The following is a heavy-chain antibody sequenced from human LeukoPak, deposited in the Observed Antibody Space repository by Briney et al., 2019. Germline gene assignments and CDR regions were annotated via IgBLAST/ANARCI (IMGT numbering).Heavy chain of an antibody. CDR2: INPSGGST. Sequence: ASVKVSCKASGGTFSSYAISWVRQAPGQGLEWMGIINPSGGSTSYAQKFQGRVTMTRDMPTSTVYMELSSLRSEDTAVYYCARDGIAAAGRTPYYYMDVWGKGTTVTVSS. D-gene: IGHD6-13*01. CDR1: GGTFSSYA. J-gene: IGHJ6*03. V-gene: IGHV1-46*01. CDR3: ARDGIAAAGRTPYYYMDV.